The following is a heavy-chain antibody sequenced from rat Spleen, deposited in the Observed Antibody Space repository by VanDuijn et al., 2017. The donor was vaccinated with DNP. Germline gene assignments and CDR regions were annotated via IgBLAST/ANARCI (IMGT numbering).Heavy chain of an antibody. CDR1: GFSLTSYG. J-gene: IGHJ2*01. CDR2: ISNGGST. D-gene: IGHD3-2*01. Sequence: QVQLKESGPGLVQPSQTLSLTCTVSGFSLTSYGVSWVRQPPGKGLEWIAAISNGGSTYYNSPLKSRLSINRDTSKSQVFLKMNSLQTEDTAIYYCAIGLQWTPFDYWGQGVMVTVSS. V-gene: IGHV2S12*01. CDR3: AIGLQWTPFDY.